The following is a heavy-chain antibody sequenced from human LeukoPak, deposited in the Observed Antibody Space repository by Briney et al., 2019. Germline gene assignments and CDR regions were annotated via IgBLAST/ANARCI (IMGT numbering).Heavy chain of an antibody. CDR2: IKSKTDGGTT. D-gene: IGHD1-1*01. J-gene: IGHJ4*02. CDR1: GFTFSNSW. CDR3: TTNQLVSDY. Sequence: GGSLRLSCAASGFTFSNSWMTWVRQAPGKGLEWVGHIKSKTDGGTTDYAAPVKGRFTISRDDSKNTLYLQMNSLKTEDTAVYYCTTNQLVSDYWGQGTLVTVSS. V-gene: IGHV3-15*01.